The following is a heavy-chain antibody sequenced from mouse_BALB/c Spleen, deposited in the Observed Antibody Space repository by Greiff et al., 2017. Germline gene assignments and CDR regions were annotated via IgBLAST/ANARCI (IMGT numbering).Heavy chain of an antibody. CDR3: ARGENYGSPWFAY. Sequence: EVQLVESGGGLVKPGGSLKLSCAASGFTFSSYAMSWVRQTPEKRLEWVASISSGGSTYYPDSVKGRFTISRDNARNILYLQMSSLRSEDTAMYYCARGENYGSPWFAYWGQGTLVTVSA. D-gene: IGHD1-1*01. CDR2: ISSGGST. J-gene: IGHJ3*01. CDR1: GFTFSSYA. V-gene: IGHV5-6-5*01.